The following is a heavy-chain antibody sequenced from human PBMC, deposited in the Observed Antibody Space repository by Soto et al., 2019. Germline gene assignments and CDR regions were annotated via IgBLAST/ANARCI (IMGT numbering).Heavy chain of an antibody. J-gene: IGHJ4*02. CDR1: GYTFTTHG. D-gene: IGHD3-16*02. CDR3: ARVDDYVWGSFRP. Sequence: GASVKVSCKASGYTFTTHGISWVRQAPGQGIEWMGWISPYNGKTTYAQKVQGRVTMTTDTSTSTAYMELRGLRSDDTAVYYCARVDDYVWGSFRPWGQGTQVTVSS. V-gene: IGHV1-18*04. CDR2: ISPYNGKT.